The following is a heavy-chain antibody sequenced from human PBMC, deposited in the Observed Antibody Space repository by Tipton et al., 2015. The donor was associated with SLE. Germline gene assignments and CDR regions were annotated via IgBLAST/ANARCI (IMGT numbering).Heavy chain of an antibody. CDR3: ARRAGGYQYFYGMGV. CDR1: GVSISDHY. D-gene: IGHD1-26*01. CDR2: VFYSGSSDFYRA. J-gene: IGHJ6*02. Sequence: TLSLTCTVSGVSISDHYWSWIRQPPGKGLECLGYVFYSGSSDFYRAHYSPSLMSRVIISVDTSKNQFSLRLSSVTAADTAMYYCARRAGGYQYFYGMGVWGQGTPITASS. V-gene: IGHV4-59*11.